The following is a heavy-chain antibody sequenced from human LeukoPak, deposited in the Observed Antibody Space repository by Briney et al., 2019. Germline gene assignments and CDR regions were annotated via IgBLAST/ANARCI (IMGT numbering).Heavy chain of an antibody. V-gene: IGHV1-69*06. CDR3: ARARSGPYGSGSLDAFDI. J-gene: IGHJ3*02. D-gene: IGHD3-10*01. CDR1: GGTFSSYP. Sequence: ASVKVSCKASGGTFSSYPISWVRQAPGQGLEWMGGIIPMFDTADFAQKFQDRVTITADTSTSTAYMQLSSLRSEDTAVYYCARARSGPYGSGSLDAFDIWGQGTMVTVSS. CDR2: IIPMFDTA.